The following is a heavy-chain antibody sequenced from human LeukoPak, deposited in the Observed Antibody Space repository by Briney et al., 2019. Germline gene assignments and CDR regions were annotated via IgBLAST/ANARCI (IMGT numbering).Heavy chain of an antibody. J-gene: IGHJ3*02. CDR2: IYYSGST. Sequence: SETLSLTCTVSGGSISSYYWSWIRQPPGKGLEWIGYIYYSGSTNYNPSLKSRVTISVDTSKNQFSLKLTSVTAADTAVYYCARRSYYDSSGYYSGAFDIWGQGTMVTVSS. V-gene: IGHV4-59*12. CDR1: GGSISSYY. CDR3: ARRSYYDSSGYYSGAFDI. D-gene: IGHD3-22*01.